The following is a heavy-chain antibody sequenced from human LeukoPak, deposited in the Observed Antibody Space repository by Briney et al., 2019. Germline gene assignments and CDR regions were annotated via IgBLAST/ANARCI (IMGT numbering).Heavy chain of an antibody. J-gene: IGHJ4*02. V-gene: IGHV3-48*03. D-gene: IGHD4-23*01. Sequence: GGSLRLSCAASGFTFSSYEMNWVRQAPGKGLEWVSYISSSGSTIYYADSVKGRFTISRDNAKNSLYLQMNSLRAEDTAIYYCARDFGRWFFDYWGQGTLVTVSS. CDR2: ISSSGSTI. CDR1: GFTFSSYE. CDR3: ARDFGRWFFDY.